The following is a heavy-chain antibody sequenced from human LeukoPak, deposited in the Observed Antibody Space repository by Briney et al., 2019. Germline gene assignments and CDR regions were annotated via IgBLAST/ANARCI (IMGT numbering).Heavy chain of an antibody. CDR3: ARRLRWGAFDI. J-gene: IGHJ3*02. Sequence: SETLSLTCSVSGGYISINNYYWGWIRQSPGKGLEWIGSINYSGTTYYNPSLKSRVTISVDTSKNQFSLKLSSVTAADAAVYYCARRLRWGAFDIWGQGTMVTVSS. V-gene: IGHV4-39*07. CDR2: INYSGTT. CDR1: GGYISINNYY. D-gene: IGHD4-23*01.